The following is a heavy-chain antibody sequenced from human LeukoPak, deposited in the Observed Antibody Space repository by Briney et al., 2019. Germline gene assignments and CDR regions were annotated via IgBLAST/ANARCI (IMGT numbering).Heavy chain of an antibody. CDR3: ARVRGSSWRYEYYYYYMDV. D-gene: IGHD6-13*01. Sequence: RPSETLSLTCAVYGGFFSGYYWRWLRQPPGRGLEWIGEINYSGSTNYNPSLKSRVTISVDTSKNHFSLKLSSVTAADTAVYYCARVRGSSWRYEYYYYYMDVWGKGTTVTVSS. V-gene: IGHV4-34*01. J-gene: IGHJ6*03. CDR2: INYSGST. CDR1: GGFFSGYY.